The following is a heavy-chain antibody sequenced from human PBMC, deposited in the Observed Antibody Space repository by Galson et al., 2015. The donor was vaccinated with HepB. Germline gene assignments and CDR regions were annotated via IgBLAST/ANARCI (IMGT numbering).Heavy chain of an antibody. CDR3: ARGSSSIDS. CDR2: IRNQAYGGTT. V-gene: IGHV3-49*04. J-gene: IGHJ4*02. Sequence: SLRLSCAASGFTFGDYGLTWVRQAPGKGLEWVGFIRNQAYGGTTDYAASVKGRFTISRDDSKSIAYLQMNSLKTDDTAVYYCARGSSSIDSWGQGTLVTVSS. CDR1: GFTFGDYG.